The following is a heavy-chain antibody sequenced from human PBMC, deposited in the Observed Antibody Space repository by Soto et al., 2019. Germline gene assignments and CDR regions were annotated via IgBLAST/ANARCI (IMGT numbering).Heavy chain of an antibody. J-gene: IGHJ3*02. CDR2: IYSGGST. Sequence: GGSLRLSCAASGFTVSSNYMSWVRQAPGKGLEWVSVIYSGGSTYYADSVKGRFTISRDNSKNTLYLQMNSLRAEDTAVYYCARDQIVADDAFDIWGQGTMVTVSS. V-gene: IGHV3-66*01. CDR1: GFTVSSNY. D-gene: IGHD6-19*01. CDR3: ARDQIVADDAFDI.